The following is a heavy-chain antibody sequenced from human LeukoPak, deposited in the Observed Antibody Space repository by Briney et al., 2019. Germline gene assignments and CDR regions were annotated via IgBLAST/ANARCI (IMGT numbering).Heavy chain of an antibody. V-gene: IGHV3-48*01. CDR1: GFIYTNWW. Sequence: PGGSLRLSCAASGFIYTNWWMNWVRQAPGKGLEWVSYISSSSSTIYYADSVKGRFTISRDNAKNSLYLQMNSLRAEDTAVYYCARGPATVVNFDYWGQGTLVTVSS. CDR3: ARGPATVVNFDY. CDR2: ISSSSSTI. D-gene: IGHD4-23*01. J-gene: IGHJ4*02.